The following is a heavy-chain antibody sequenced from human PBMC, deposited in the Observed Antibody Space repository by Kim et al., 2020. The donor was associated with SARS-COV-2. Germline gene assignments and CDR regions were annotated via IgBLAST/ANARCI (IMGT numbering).Heavy chain of an antibody. D-gene: IGHD6-19*01. CDR1: GGSISSYY. V-gene: IGHV4-59*01. Sequence: SETLSLTCTVSGGSISSYYWSWIRQPPGKGLEWIGYIYYSGSTNYNPSLKSRVTISVDTSKNQFSLKLSSVTAADTAVYYCARDRWAAVAGTGYYGMDVWGQGTTVTVSS. J-gene: IGHJ6*02. CDR2: IYYSGST. CDR3: ARDRWAAVAGTGYYGMDV.